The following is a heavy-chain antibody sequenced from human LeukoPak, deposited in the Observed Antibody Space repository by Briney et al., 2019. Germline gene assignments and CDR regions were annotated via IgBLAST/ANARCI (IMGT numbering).Heavy chain of an antibody. D-gene: IGHD3-22*01. Sequence: ASVKVSCKASGGTFNIYAITWVRQAPGQGLEWMGGIIPLFGTAKYAQKLQGRVTMTTDTSTSTAYMELRSLRSDDTAVYYCARTQLYYYDSSGYYYLSWGQGTLVTVSS. CDR2: IIPLFGTA. CDR1: GGTFNIYA. CDR3: ARTQLYYYDSSGYYYLS. V-gene: IGHV1-69*05. J-gene: IGHJ4*02.